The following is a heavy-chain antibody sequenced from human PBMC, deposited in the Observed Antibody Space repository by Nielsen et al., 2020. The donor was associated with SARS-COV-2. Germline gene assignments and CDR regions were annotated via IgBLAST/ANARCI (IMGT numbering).Heavy chain of an antibody. J-gene: IGHJ5*02. D-gene: IGHD6-19*01. CDR2: IYPGDSDT. V-gene: IGHV5-51*01. CDR3: ARFIAVAGTGNKRDDWFDP. Sequence: VRQMPGKGLEWMGIIYPGDSDTRYSPSFQGQVTISADKSISTAYLPWSSLKASDTAMSYCARFIAVAGTGNKRDDWFDPWGQGTLVTVSS.